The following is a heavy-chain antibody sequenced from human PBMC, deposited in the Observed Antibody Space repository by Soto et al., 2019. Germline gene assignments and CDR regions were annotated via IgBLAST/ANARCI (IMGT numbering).Heavy chain of an antibody. CDR2: ISAYNGNT. CDR3: ARDAGIEYYDSSGYYFPQGYYYYGMDV. V-gene: IGHV1-18*04. Sequence: SLKVSCKASGYTFTSYGISWVRQAPGQGLEWMGWISAYNGNTNYAQKLQGRVTMTTDTSTSTAYMELRSLRSDDTAVYYCARDAGIEYYDSSGYYFPQGYYYYGMDVWGQGTTVTVSS. D-gene: IGHD3-22*01. J-gene: IGHJ6*02. CDR1: GYTFTSYG.